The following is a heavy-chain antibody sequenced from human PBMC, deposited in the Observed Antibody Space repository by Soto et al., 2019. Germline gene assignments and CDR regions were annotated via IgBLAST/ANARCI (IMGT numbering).Heavy chain of an antibody. D-gene: IGHD1-26*01. CDR3: AAVRGSLGSLSFDY. J-gene: IGHJ4*02. CDR2: VEVENDDR. CDR1: GITFSDLH. Sequence: EVLLQQSGAEAREPGGVVKMSCAVSGITFSDLHMHWVKQAPGKGLEWVGLVEVENDDRLYAEKYRGRLNINTDTXXXXXYMELTSLTSDDTAIYFCAAVRGSLGSLSFDYWGQGTPVTVSA. V-gene: IGHV1-69-2*01.